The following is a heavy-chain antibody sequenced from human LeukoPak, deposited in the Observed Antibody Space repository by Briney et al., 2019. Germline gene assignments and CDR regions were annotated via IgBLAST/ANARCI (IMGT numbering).Heavy chain of an antibody. Sequence: ASETLSLTCTVSGGSISSYYWSWIRQPPGKGLEWIGYIYYSGSTNYNPSLKSRVTISVDTSKNQFSLKLSSVTAADTAVYYCARLPIAAAASFDYWGQGTLVTVSS. V-gene: IGHV4-59*08. CDR2: IYYSGST. D-gene: IGHD6-13*01. CDR3: ARLPIAAAASFDY. CDR1: GGSISSYY. J-gene: IGHJ4*02.